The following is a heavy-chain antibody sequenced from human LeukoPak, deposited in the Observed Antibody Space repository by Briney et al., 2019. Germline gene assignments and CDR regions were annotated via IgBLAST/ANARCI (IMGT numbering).Heavy chain of an antibody. V-gene: IGHV4-31*03. CDR3: ARGRNYFEY. CDR2: ISHSGST. CDR1: GGSVSSGGFY. D-gene: IGHD1-14*01. Sequence: SETLPLTCSVSGGSVSSGGFYWTWIRHHPGEGLEWIGYISHSGSTFYNPSLKSRVIISGDTSKNQLSLRLNSVTAADTAVYYCARGRNYFEYWGQGILVSVSS. J-gene: IGHJ4*02.